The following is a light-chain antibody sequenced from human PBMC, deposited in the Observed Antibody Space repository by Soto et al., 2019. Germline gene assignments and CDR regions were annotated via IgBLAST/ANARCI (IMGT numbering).Light chain of an antibody. V-gene: IGKV3-15*01. CDR3: QQYNNWPLT. J-gene: IGKJ4*01. CDR1: QSISSC. Sequence: EIVMTQSPATLSVSAGDRVTLSCRASQSISSCLAWYQQKPGQAPMLLIYGASTKACGIPARFSGSWSGTEFTLTISSLQSEDFAVYYCQQYNNWPLTFGGGTKVDIK. CDR2: GAS.